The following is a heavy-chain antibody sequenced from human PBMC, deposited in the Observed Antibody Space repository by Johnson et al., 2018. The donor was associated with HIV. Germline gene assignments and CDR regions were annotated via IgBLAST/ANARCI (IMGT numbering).Heavy chain of an antibody. V-gene: IGHV3-30*18. CDR1: GFTFSSYG. J-gene: IGHJ3*02. D-gene: IGHD1-14*01. CDR3: AKERKAPRAFDI. Sequence: QVKLVESGGGVVQPGRSLRLSCAASGFTFSSYGMHWVRQAPGKGLEWVAVISYDGDNKYYADSVKGRFTISRDNSKNTLYLQMNSLRAEDTAVYYCAKERKAPRAFDIWGQGTMATVSS. CDR2: ISYDGDNK.